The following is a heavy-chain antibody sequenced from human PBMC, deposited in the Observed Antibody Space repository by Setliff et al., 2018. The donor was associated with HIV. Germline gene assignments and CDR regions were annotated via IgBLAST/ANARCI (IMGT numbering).Heavy chain of an antibody. CDR3: ARVPRITTLRNAFDI. Sequence: PLSLTCTVSGDSISGGGYFWSWVRQHPGKGLEWIGYIYYTGNTYYNPSLKSRITISIDTSKNQFSLNLNSVTAADTAVYYCARVPRITTLRNAFDIWGQGTMGTVS. D-gene: IGHD3-10*01. V-gene: IGHV4-31*03. J-gene: IGHJ3*02. CDR2: IYYTGNT. CDR1: GDSISGGGYF.